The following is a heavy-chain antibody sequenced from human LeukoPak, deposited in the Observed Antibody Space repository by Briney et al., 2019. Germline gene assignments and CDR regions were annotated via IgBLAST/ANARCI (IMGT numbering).Heavy chain of an antibody. D-gene: IGHD2-8*02. CDR2: ISSGSSYT. Sequence: VKPGGSLRLSCTASGFTFSDSYMSWIRQAPGKGLEWVSYISSGSSYTNYADSVKGRFTTSRDNAKNSLYLQMNSLRGEDTAVYYCARFGQLYCPDYWGQGTLVTVS. V-gene: IGHV3-11*06. CDR1: GFTFSDSY. CDR3: ARFGQLYCPDY. J-gene: IGHJ4*02.